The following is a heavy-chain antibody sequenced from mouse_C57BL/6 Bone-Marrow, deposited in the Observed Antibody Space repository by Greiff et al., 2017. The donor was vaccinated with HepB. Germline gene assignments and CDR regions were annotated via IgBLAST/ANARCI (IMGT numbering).Heavy chain of an antibody. CDR3: ARDYGVRDY. J-gene: IGHJ4*01. CDR2: IVPNSGGT. CDR1: GYTFTSYW. V-gene: IGHV1-72*01. Sequence: VQLQQPGAELVKPGASVKLSCKASGYTFTSYWMHWVKQRPGRGLEWIGWIVPNSGGTKYNEKFKGKATLTAEKSSSTAYMQRSSLTSEDSASYLCARDYGVRDYWGQGTSVTVSS. D-gene: IGHD1-1*01.